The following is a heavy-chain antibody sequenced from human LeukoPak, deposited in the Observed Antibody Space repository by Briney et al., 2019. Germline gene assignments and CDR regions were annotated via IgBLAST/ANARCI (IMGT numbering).Heavy chain of an antibody. CDR2: IYPDDSET. J-gene: IGHJ4*02. V-gene: IGHV5-51*01. CDR3: ARLYYDNSGYPDY. CDR1: GFSFITYW. D-gene: IGHD3-22*01. Sequence: PGESLKISCKGSGFSFITYWIGWVRQTPGKGLEWMGIIYPDDSETRYSPSFPGQVTISADKSISTAYVQWSSLKASDTAMYYCARLYYDNSGYPDYWGQGTLVTVSS.